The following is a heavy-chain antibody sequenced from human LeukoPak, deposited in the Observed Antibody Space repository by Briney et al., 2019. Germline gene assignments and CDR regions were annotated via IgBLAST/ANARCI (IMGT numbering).Heavy chain of an antibody. V-gene: IGHV3-7*01. J-gene: IGHJ4*02. D-gene: IGHD6-6*01. CDR3: ARRGGSSSRRSPIDY. CDR2: IKQDGSQR. CDR1: GFTFSDYW. Sequence: PGGSLRLSCTASGFTFSDYWMTWVRQAPGKGPGWVANIKQDGSQRYYVDSVRGRFTISRDNAKNSLFLQMNGLRAEDTAVYYCARRGGSSSRRSPIDYWRQGTLVTVSS.